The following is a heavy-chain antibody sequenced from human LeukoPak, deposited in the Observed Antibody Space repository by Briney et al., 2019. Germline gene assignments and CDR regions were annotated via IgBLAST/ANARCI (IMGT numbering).Heavy chain of an antibody. D-gene: IGHD2-21*02. CDR3: ARELVVTDDAFDI. CDR1: GFTFSSYG. CDR2: IRYDGSNK. Sequence: AGGSLRLSCAASGFTFSSYGMHWVRQAPGKGLEWVAFIRYDGSNKYYADSVKGRFTISRDNSKNTLYLQMNSLRAEDTAVYYCARELVVTDDAFDIWGQGTMVTVSS. J-gene: IGHJ3*02. V-gene: IGHV3-30*02.